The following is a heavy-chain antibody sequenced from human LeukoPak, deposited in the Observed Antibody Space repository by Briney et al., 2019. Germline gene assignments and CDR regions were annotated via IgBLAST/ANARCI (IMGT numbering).Heavy chain of an antibody. Sequence: ASVKVSCKASGYTFTSYDINWVRQATGQGLEWMGWMNPNSGNTGYAQKFQGRVTMTRNTSISTAYMELSSLRSEDTAVYYCARELSSNIVVVVGGRVFDYRGQGTLVTVSS. CDR1: GYTFTSYD. D-gene: IGHD2-15*01. J-gene: IGHJ4*02. CDR2: MNPNSGNT. V-gene: IGHV1-8*01. CDR3: ARELSSNIVVVVGGRVFDY.